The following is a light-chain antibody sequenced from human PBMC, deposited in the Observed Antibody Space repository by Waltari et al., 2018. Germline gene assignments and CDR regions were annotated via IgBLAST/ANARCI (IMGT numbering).Light chain of an antibody. CDR1: QRVGRS. CDR3: QMYVRLPAT. V-gene: IGKV3-20*01. Sequence: EIVLTQSPGTLSLSPGERATLSCRASQRVGRSLAWYQQKHGQAPRLLIYDASTRATGIPDRFSGGGSGTDFSLTISRLGPEDFAVYYCQMYVRLPATFGQGTKVEI. CDR2: DAS. J-gene: IGKJ1*01.